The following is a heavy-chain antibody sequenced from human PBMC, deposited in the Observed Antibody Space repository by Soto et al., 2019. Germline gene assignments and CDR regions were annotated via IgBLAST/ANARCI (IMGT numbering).Heavy chain of an antibody. V-gene: IGHV3-23*01. Sequence: GGSLRLSCAASGFTFSTFVMRWVRQAPGQGLEWVSSIPGSGDATYYADSVKGRFTISRDNSKNTLYLQMNSLRAEDTAVYYCARGLSYYYDSSGYWHYYYYGMDVWGQGTTVTVSS. CDR1: GFTFSTFV. CDR3: ARGLSYYYDSSGYWHYYYYGMDV. CDR2: IPGSGDAT. D-gene: IGHD3-22*01. J-gene: IGHJ6*02.